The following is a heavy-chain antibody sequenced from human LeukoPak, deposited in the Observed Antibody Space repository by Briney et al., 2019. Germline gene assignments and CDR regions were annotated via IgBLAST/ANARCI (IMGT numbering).Heavy chain of an antibody. CDR1: GFTFSSYG. D-gene: IGHD2-2*03. J-gene: IGHJ6*02. V-gene: IGHV3-30*18. Sequence: PGGSLRLSCAASGFTFSSYGMHWVRQAPGKGLEWVAVISYDGSNKYYADSVKGRFTISRDNSKNTLYLQMNSLRAEDTAVYYCAKDGYCSSTSCYVSSYHYYYGMDVWGQGTTVTVSS. CDR2: ISYDGSNK. CDR3: AKDGYCSSTSCYVSSYHYYYGMDV.